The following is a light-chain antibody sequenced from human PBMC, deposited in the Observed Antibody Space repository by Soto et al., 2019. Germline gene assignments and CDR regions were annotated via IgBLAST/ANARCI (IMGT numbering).Light chain of an antibody. CDR2: GAS. V-gene: IGKV3-20*01. CDR3: QQYGSSPLYT. CDR1: QSVSSSY. J-gene: IGKJ2*01. Sequence: EIVLTQSPGTLSLSPGERATLSCRASQSVSSSYLAWYQQQPGQAPRLLIYGASSRATDIPDSFSGSGSGTDFTLTISRLEPEDFAVVYCQQYGSSPLYTFGPGTKVEIK.